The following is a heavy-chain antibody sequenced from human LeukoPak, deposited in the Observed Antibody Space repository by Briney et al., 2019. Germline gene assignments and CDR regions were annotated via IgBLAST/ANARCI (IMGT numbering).Heavy chain of an antibody. CDR1: GGTFSSYA. CDR3: ATSGLPYYYDSSGYWRLDY. CDR2: FDPEDGET. J-gene: IGHJ4*02. V-gene: IGHV1-24*01. D-gene: IGHD3-22*01. Sequence: ASVKVSCKASGGTFSSYAISWVRQAPGKGLEWMGGFDPEDGETIYAQKFQGRVTMTEDTSTDTAYMELSSLRSEDTAVYYCATSGLPYYYDSSGYWRLDYWGQGTLVTVSS.